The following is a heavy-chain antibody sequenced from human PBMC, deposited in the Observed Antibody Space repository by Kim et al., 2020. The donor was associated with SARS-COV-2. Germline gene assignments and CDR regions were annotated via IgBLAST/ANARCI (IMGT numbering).Heavy chain of an antibody. D-gene: IGHD6-13*01. Sequence: AQKFPGRVTITADKSTSTAYVELSSLRSEDAAVYYCARDRGGIAAAVTDYWGQGTLVTVSS. V-gene: IGHV1-69*04. J-gene: IGHJ4*02. CDR3: ARDRGGIAAAVTDY.